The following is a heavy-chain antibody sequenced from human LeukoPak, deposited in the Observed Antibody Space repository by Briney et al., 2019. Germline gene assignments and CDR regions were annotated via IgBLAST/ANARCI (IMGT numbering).Heavy chain of an antibody. CDR3: ARDRGGHQYDFWSGYMDY. Sequence: GGSLRLSCAASGFTFSSYAMHWVRQAPGKGLEWVAVISYDGSNKYYADSVKGRFTISRDNSKNTLYLQMNSLRAEDTAVYYCARDRGGHQYDFWSGYMDYWGQGTLVTVSS. V-gene: IGHV3-30*04. CDR1: GFTFSSYA. J-gene: IGHJ4*02. CDR2: ISYDGSNK. D-gene: IGHD3-3*01.